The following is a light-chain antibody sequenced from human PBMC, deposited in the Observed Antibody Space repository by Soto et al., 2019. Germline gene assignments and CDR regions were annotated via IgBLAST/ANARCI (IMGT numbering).Light chain of an antibody. CDR2: GAS. CDR1: QNVNNN. J-gene: IGKJ1*01. Sequence: EIVMTQSPATLSVSLGERATLSCRASQNVNNNLAWHQQKPGQAPRLLIYGASTRAAGVPARFSGGGSGTEFTLTISSLQSEDFAVYYCQQYNNWPPWTFGQGTKVDIK. CDR3: QQYNNWPPWT. V-gene: IGKV3-15*01.